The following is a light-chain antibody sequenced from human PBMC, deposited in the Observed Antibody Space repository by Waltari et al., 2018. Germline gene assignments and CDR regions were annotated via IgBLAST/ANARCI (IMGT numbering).Light chain of an antibody. CDR1: QGISRY. CDR3: QQANNFPYT. CDR2: ASS. Sequence: DIQMTQSPSSVSASLGDNVTLTCRASQGISRYLAWYQQAPGKAPKLLMYASSNLQSEFPLRFSGSGSGTDFTLTISGLQPEEIGTYYCQQANNFPYTFGQGTKLEIK. V-gene: IGKV1-12*01. J-gene: IGKJ2*01.